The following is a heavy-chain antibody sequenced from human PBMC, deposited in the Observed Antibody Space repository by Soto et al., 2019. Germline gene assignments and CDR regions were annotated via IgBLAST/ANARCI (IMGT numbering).Heavy chain of an antibody. V-gene: IGHV3-13*01. Sequence: GGSLRLSCEASGFTFSGFDMHWVRQPTGKGLEWVSSIGTAGDTYYVVSVKGRFTISRDNAKNSLSLQMNSLRAGDMAVYFCAKSQEIGTHFFDSWGQGTQVTVSS. CDR3: AKSQEIGTHFFDS. J-gene: IGHJ4*02. CDR1: GFTFSGFD. D-gene: IGHD6-13*01. CDR2: IGTAGDT.